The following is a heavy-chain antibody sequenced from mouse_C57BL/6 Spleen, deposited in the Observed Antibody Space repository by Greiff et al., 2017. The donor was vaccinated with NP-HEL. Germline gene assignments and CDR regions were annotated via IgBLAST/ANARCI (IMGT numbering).Heavy chain of an antibody. V-gene: IGHV1-54*01. J-gene: IGHJ4*01. CDR1: GYAFTNYL. D-gene: IGHD2-1*01. Sequence: LVESGAELVRPGTSVKVSCKASGYAFTNYLIEWVKQRPGQGLEWIGVINPGSGGTNYNEKFKGKATLTADKSSSTAYMQLSSLTSEDSAVYFCVYGNYVDYAMDYWGQGTSVTVSS. CDR3: VYGNYVDYAMDY. CDR2: INPGSGGT.